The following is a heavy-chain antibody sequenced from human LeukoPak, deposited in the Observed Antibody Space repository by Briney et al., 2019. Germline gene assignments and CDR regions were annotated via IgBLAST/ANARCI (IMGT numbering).Heavy chain of an antibody. Sequence: PGGSLGLSCAASGFTFSTYAMNWVRQAPGKGLEWLSSISSSSSDIYYADSVKGRFTISRDNAKNSLYLQMNSLRAEDTAVYYCGRDGSGSPDYWGQGTLVTVSS. V-gene: IGHV3-21*01. CDR2: ISSSSSDI. CDR3: GRDGSGSPDY. D-gene: IGHD3-10*01. J-gene: IGHJ4*02. CDR1: GFTFSTYA.